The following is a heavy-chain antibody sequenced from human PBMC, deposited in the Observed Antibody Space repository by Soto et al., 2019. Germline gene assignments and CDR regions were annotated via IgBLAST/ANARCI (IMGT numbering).Heavy chain of an antibody. V-gene: IGHV1-18*01. CDR1: GYTFTSYG. CDR2: ISAYNGNT. CDR3: AATPYNWNRKSYYYYGMDV. Sequence: ASVKVSCKASGYTFTSYGISWVRQAPGQGLEWMGWISAYNGNTNYAQKLQGRVTMTTDTSTSTAYMELRSLRSEDTAVYYCAATPYNWNRKSYYYYGMDVWGQGTTVTVSS. D-gene: IGHD1-20*01. J-gene: IGHJ6*02.